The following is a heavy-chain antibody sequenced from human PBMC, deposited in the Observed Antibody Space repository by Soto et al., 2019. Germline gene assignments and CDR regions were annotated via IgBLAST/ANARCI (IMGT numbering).Heavy chain of an antibody. CDR1: GGSVSSGSYY. D-gene: IGHD2-21*02. J-gene: IGHJ4*02. CDR3: ARDYGGNFIDY. CDR2: IYYSGST. Sequence: PSETLSLTCTVSGGSVSSGSYYWSWIRQPPGKGLEWIGYIYYSGSTNYNPSLKSRVTISVDTSKNQFSLKLSSVTAADTAVYYCARDYGGNFIDYWGQGTLVTVSS. V-gene: IGHV4-61*01.